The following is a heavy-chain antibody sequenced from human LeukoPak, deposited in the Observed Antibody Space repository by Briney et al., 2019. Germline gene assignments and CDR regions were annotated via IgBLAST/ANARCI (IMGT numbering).Heavy chain of an antibody. CDR2: IIPIFGTA. CDR3: ARQSPYCGGDCYSNY. D-gene: IGHD2-21*02. J-gene: IGHJ4*02. CDR1: GGTFISYA. Sequence: SVKVSCEASGGTFISYAISWVRQAPGQGLEWMGRIIPIFGTANYAQKFQGRVTITTDESTSTAYMELSSLRSEDTAVYYCARQSPYCGGDCYSNYWGQGTLVTVSS. V-gene: IGHV1-69*05.